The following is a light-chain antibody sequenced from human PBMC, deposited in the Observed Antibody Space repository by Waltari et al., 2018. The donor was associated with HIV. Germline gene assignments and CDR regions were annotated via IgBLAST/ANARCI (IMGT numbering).Light chain of an antibody. CDR3: SSYAGSNNFV. CDR1: SNYVGCYNY. Sequence: QSALTQPPSASGSPGQSVTISCTGTSNYVGCYNYVSWYQQHPGKAPKLMIYEVSKRPSGVPDRFSGSKSGNTASLTVSGLQAEDEADYYCSSYAGSNNFVFGTGTKVTVL. J-gene: IGLJ1*01. CDR2: EVS. V-gene: IGLV2-8*01.